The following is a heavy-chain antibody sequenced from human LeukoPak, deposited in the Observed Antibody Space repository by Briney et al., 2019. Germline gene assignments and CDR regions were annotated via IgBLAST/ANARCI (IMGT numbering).Heavy chain of an antibody. D-gene: IGHD5-18*01. Sequence: AGVSLRLSCAASGFTFSSYEMNWVRQAPGKGLEWVAYISSSGSNIYYADSVKGRFTISRDNAKNSLYLQMNSLRAEDTAVYYCARDREGSHYATWIQLCDYWGQGALVTVSS. J-gene: IGHJ4*02. CDR3: ARDREGSHYATWIQLCDY. V-gene: IGHV3-48*03. CDR2: ISSSGSNI. CDR1: GFTFSSYE.